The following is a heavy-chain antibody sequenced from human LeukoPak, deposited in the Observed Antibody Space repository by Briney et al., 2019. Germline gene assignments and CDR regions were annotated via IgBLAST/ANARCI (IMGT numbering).Heavy chain of an antibody. J-gene: IGHJ5*02. V-gene: IGHV3-48*03. CDR2: ITISGHTK. CDR1: GFDLNTYE. Sequence: GGSLRLSCAASGFDLNTYEMNWVRQAPGKGLEWIADITISGHTKNYANSVKGRFTISRDNAGTSLYLQMNSLRVEDTGVYYCARGDPHADLWGQGTLVTVSS. CDR3: ARGDPHADL.